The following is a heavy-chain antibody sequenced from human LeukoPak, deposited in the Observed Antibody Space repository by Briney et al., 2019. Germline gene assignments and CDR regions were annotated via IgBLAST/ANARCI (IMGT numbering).Heavy chain of an antibody. D-gene: IGHD3-10*01. CDR3: AFRGVIGDGSGYFDY. CDR1: GVSISSGSYY. Sequence: KPSETLSLTCTVSGVSISSGSYYWSWIRQPAGKGLEGIVSIYHSGSTYYNPSLKSRVTISVDTSKNQFSLKLSSVTAADTAVYYCAFRGVIGDGSGYFDYWGQGTLVTVSS. V-gene: IGHV4-39*07. CDR2: IYHSGST. J-gene: IGHJ4*02.